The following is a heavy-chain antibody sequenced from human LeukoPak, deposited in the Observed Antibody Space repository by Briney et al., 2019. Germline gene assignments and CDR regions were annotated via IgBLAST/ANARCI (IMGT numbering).Heavy chain of an antibody. D-gene: IGHD3-16*01. Sequence: SGPTLVNPTQTLTLTCTFSGFSLSTSGVGVGWIRQPPGKALEWLALIYWDDDKRYSPSLKSRLTITKDTSKNQVVLTMTNMDPVDSATYYCAHRPGQVWPQAYTFDIWGHGTLVTVSS. J-gene: IGHJ3*02. V-gene: IGHV2-5*02. CDR2: IYWDDDK. CDR1: GFSLSTSGVG. CDR3: AHRPGQVWPQAYTFDI.